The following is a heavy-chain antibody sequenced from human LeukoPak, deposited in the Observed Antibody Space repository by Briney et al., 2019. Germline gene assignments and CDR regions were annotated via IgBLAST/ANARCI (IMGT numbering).Heavy chain of an antibody. J-gene: IGHJ4*02. Sequence: ASVKVSCKASGYTFTSYGISWVRQAPGQGLEWMGWIGAYNGNTNYAQKLQGRVTMTTDTSTSTAYMELRSLRSDDTAVYYCARDPLYCSGGSCYSFFDYWGQGTLVTVSS. D-gene: IGHD2-15*01. CDR3: ARDPLYCSGGSCYSFFDY. CDR1: GYTFTSYG. V-gene: IGHV1-18*01. CDR2: IGAYNGNT.